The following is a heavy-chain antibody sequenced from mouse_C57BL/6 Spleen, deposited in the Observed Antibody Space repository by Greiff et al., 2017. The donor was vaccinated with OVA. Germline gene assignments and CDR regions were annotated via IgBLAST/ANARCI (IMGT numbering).Heavy chain of an antibody. J-gene: IGHJ2*01. CDR2: IYPGNSDP. CDR1: GYTFTSYW. CDR3: TRSDYDFPFDY. Sequence: DVKLQESGTVLVRPGASVKMSCKTSGYTFTSYWMHWVKQRPGQGLEWIGAIYPGNSDPSSNQKFKGKAKLTAVTSASTAYMELSSLTNADSAVYYCTRSDYDFPFDYWGQGTTLTVSS. D-gene: IGHD2-4*01. V-gene: IGHV1-5*01.